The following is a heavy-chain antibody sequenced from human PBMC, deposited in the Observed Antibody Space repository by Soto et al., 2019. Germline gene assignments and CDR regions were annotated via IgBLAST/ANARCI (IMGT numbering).Heavy chain of an antibody. CDR2: IYYSGIT. D-gene: IGHD3-10*01. V-gene: IGHV4-39*01. J-gene: IGHJ6*02. CDR3: ARLYGSGSYSFYGMDV. Sequence: SETLSLTCTVSGGSISSSSYYWGWIRQPPGKGLEWIGSIYYSGITYYNPSLKSRVTISVDTSKNQFSLKLSSLTAADTPVYSCARLYGSGSYSFYGMDVWRQGPTVTVSS. CDR1: GGSISSSSYY.